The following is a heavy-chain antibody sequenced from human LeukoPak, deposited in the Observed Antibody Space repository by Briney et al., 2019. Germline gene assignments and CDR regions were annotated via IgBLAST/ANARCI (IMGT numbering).Heavy chain of an antibody. CDR2: IWYDGSNK. Sequence: GGSLRLSCAASGFTFSSYGMHWVRQAPGKGLEWVAVIWYDGSNKYYADSVKGRFTISRDNSKNTLYLQMNSLRAEDTAVYYCARCRDRDIVVAGGYGMDVWGQGTTVTVSS. CDR3: ARCRDRDIVVAGGYGMDV. D-gene: IGHD2-2*01. CDR1: GFTFSSYG. V-gene: IGHV3-33*01. J-gene: IGHJ6*02.